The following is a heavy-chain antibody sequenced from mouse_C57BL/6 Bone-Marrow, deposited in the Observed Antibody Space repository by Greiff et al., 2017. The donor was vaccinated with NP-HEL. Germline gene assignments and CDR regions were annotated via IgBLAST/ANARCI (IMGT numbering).Heavy chain of an antibody. CDR2: IHPNSGST. V-gene: IGHV1-64*01. J-gene: IGHJ1*03. CDR1: GYTFTSYW. D-gene: IGHD1-1*01. CDR3: ARSWSYYDSSWYFDV. Sequence: QVQLKQPGAELVKPGASVKLSCKASGYTFTSYWMHWVKQRPGQGLEWIGMIHPNSGSTNYNEKFKSKATMTVDKSSSTAYMQLSSLTSEDSAVYYCARSWSYYDSSWYFDVWGTGTTVTVSS.